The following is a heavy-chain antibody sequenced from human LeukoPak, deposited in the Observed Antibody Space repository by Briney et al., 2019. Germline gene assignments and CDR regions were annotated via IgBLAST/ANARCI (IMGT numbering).Heavy chain of an antibody. Sequence: GGSLRLSYAASGXTFSNFAMSWVRQAPGKGLEWVSAITGGGGGTYYADSVKGPFTISRDNSKNTLYLQMNSLGAEDTAVYYCAKRGNGPFFDYWGQGTLVTVSS. J-gene: IGHJ4*02. V-gene: IGHV3-23*01. CDR2: ITGGGGGT. CDR3: AKRGNGPFFDY. D-gene: IGHD1-1*01. CDR1: GXTFSNFA.